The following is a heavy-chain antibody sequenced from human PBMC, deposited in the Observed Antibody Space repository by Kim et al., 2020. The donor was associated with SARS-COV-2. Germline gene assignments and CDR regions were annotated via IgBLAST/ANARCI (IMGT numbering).Heavy chain of an antibody. J-gene: IGHJ6*02. D-gene: IGHD6-13*01. CDR3: ARGEWGIAAAGKGLYYYYGMDV. CDR2: ISAYNGNT. CDR1: GYTFTSYG. Sequence: ASVKVSCKASGYTFTSYGISWVRQAPGQGLEWMGWISAYNGNTNYAQKLQGRVTMTTDTSTSTAYMELRSLRSDDTAVYYCARGEWGIAAAGKGLYYYYGMDVWGQGTTVTVSS. V-gene: IGHV1-18*01.